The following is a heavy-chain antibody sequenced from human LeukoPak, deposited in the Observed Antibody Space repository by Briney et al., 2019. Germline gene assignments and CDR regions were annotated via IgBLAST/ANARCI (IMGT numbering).Heavy chain of an antibody. CDR1: GYTFTGYY. Sequence: ASVKVSCKASGYTFTGYYMHWVRQAPGQGLEWMGRINPNSGGTNYAQKFQGRVTMTRDTSTSTVYMELSSLRSEDTAVYYCARGHTRRGLVVVVGQDAFDIWGQGTMVTVSS. D-gene: IGHD3-22*01. V-gene: IGHV1-2*06. CDR2: INPNSGGT. J-gene: IGHJ3*02. CDR3: ARGHTRRGLVVVVGQDAFDI.